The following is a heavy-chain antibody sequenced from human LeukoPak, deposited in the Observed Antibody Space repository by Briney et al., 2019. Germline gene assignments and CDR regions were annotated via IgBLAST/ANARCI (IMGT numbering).Heavy chain of an antibody. D-gene: IGHD6-13*01. V-gene: IGHV1-46*01. J-gene: IGHJ4*02. CDR2: INPSGGST. Sequence: ASVKVSCKVSGYTLTELSMHWVRQAPGQGLEWMGIINPSGGSTSYAQKFQGRVTMTRDMSTSTVYMELSSLRSEDTAVYYCARAYSSWYDYWGQGALVTVSS. CDR3: ARAYSSWYDY. CDR1: GYTLTELS.